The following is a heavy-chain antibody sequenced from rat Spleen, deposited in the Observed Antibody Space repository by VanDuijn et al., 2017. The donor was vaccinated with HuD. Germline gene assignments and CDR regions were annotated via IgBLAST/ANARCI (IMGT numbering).Heavy chain of an antibody. Sequence: EVQLVESGGGLVQPGGSLILSCAASGFSFSDYNMAWVRQAPKKGLEWVATIFYDGGSTYYRDSVKGRFTISRHTAESSLNLEMDSLRSEDTATYYCVRYSGKYYGYNFLDYWGQGVMVTVSS. D-gene: IGHD1-9*01. CDR2: IFYDGGST. CDR1: GFSFSDYN. J-gene: IGHJ2*01. V-gene: IGHV5S10*01. CDR3: VRYSGKYYGYNFLDY.